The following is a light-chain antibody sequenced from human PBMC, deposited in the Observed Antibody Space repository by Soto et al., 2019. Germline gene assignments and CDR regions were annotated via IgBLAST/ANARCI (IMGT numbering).Light chain of an antibody. V-gene: IGKV1-17*01. CDR3: LQHNTYPFT. Sequence: DIQMTQSPSSLSASVGDRVTITCRASQGIGKNLGWYQQKAGKAPQRLISATSRLESGVPSTFSGSGSGTEFILTISSLQPEDFATYYCLQHNTYPFTFGPGTKVDIK. J-gene: IGKJ3*01. CDR1: QGIGKN. CDR2: ATS.